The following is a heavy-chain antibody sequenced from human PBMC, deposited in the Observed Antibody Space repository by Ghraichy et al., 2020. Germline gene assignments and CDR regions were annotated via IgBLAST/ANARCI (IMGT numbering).Heavy chain of an antibody. V-gene: IGHV3-23*01. CDR3: TGGGRGSGWYIY. D-gene: IGHD6-13*01. CDR2: ISHSDDTT. CDR1: GFTFSTYA. J-gene: IGHJ4*02. Sequence: LKVSCAASGFTFSTYAMSWVRQVPGKGLEWVSTISHSDDTTYYADSVKGRFTISRDNSKNTLYLQMNSLRAEDMAIYYCTGGGRGSGWYIYWGQGTLVTVSS.